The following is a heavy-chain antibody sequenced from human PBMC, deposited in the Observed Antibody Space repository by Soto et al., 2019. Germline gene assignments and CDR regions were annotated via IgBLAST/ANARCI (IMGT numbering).Heavy chain of an antibody. D-gene: IGHD3-3*01. J-gene: IGHJ6*02. Sequence: EVQLVESGGGLVQPGGSLRLSCAASEFTFKNYWMTWVRQAPGNGLEWVANIKGDGSEEFYVDSVKGRFTISRDNARNSHXXXXXXXXXXXXXXXXXXXXXXXXITNXGIRPLYYXXGXXVWGQGATVTV. CDR3: XXXXXXXITNXGIRPLYYXXGXXV. CDR1: EFTFKNYW. CDR2: IKGDGSEE. V-gene: IGHV3-7*01.